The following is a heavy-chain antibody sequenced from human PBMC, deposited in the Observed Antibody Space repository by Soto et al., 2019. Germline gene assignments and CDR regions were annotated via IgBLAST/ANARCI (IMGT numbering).Heavy chain of an antibody. Sequence: ESLKMSCKGSGYSFTSYLIGWVRQMPGKGLEWMGIIYPGDSDTRYSPSFQGQVTISADKSISTAYLQWSSLKASDTAMYYCARHVRGSSSWPYNWFDPCGQGTLVTVSS. D-gene: IGHD6-13*01. J-gene: IGHJ5*02. CDR1: GYSFTSYL. CDR3: ARHVRGSSSWPYNWFDP. CDR2: IYPGDSDT. V-gene: IGHV5-51*01.